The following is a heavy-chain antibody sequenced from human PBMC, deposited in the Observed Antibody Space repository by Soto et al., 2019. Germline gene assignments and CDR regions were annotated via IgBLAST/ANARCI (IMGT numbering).Heavy chain of an antibody. CDR3: SFGGGSLSSGSYQYYFGY. V-gene: IGHV3-23*01. Sequence: PXGTLILSGDASACALNSLGMTLVLQAPGKGLGWVSSFPDGGSDPSYADSVKGRFTISRDNSRKTLYLQMNSLRADDTAIYYCSFGGGSLSSGSYQYYFGYWRQGDLGTVSS. CDR2: FPDGGSDP. CDR1: ACALNSLG. D-gene: IGHD6-19*01. J-gene: IGHJ4*02.